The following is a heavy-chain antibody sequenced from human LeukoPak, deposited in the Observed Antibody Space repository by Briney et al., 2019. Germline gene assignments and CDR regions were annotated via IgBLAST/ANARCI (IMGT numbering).Heavy chain of an antibody. CDR2: IIPIFGTA. CDR1: GGTFSSYA. J-gene: IGHJ6*02. CDR3: ARGRFLEWLLYYYGMDV. Sequence: SVKVSCKASGGTFSSYAISWVRQAPGQGLEWMGGIIPIFGTANYAQKFQGRVTITANESTSTAYMELSSLRSEDTAVYYCARGRFLEWLLYYYGMDVWGQGTTVTVSS. D-gene: IGHD3-3*01. V-gene: IGHV1-69*13.